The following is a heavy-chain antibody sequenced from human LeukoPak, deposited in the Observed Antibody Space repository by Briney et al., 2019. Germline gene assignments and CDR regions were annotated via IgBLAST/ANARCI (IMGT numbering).Heavy chain of an antibody. V-gene: IGHV4-61*02. CDR2: IYTSGTT. CDR1: GGSISSGNYY. J-gene: IGHJ4*02. D-gene: IGHD4-11*01. Sequence: SETLSLTCTVTGGSISSGNYYWSWIRQPAGKGLEWIGRIYTSGTTNYNPSLKSRVTISVDTSKNQFSLKLSSVTAADTAVYYCARLTTLSGYFDYWGQGTLVTVSS. CDR3: ARLTTLSGYFDY.